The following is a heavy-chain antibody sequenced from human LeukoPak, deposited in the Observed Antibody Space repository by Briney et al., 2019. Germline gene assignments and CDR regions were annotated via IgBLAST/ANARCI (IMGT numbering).Heavy chain of an antibody. CDR1: GGSISSGDYY. J-gene: IGHJ6*02. Sequence: SETLSLTCTVSGGSISSGDYYWSWIRQPPGKGLEWIGYIYYSGSTYYNPSLKSRVTISVDTSKNQFSLKLSSVTAADTAVYYCPRDLSLGLVTTYGMDVWGQGTTVTVSS. D-gene: IGHD3/OR15-3a*01. CDR2: IYYSGST. CDR3: PRDLSLGLVTTYGMDV. V-gene: IGHV4-30-4*01.